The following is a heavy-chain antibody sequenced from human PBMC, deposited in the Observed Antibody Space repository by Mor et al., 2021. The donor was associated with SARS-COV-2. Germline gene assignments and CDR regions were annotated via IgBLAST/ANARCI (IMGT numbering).Heavy chain of an antibody. V-gene: IGHV4-59*08. Sequence: GWIRQPPGKGLEWIGYIYYSGSTNYNPSLKSRVTISVDTSKNQFSLRLSSVSAADTAVYYCARQTSYYYDGSGEYVVYF. CDR2: IYYSGST. D-gene: IGHD3-22*01. J-gene: IGHJ4*01. CDR3: ARQTSYYYDGSGEYVVYF.